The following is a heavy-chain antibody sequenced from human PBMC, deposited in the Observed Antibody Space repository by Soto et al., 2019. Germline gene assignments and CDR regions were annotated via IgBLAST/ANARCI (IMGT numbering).Heavy chain of an antibody. CDR2: INAGNGNT. Sequence: ASVKVSCKASGYTFTSYAMHWVRQAPGQRLEWMGWINAGNGNTKYSRKFQGRVTITRDTSASTAYMELSSLRSEDTAVYYCASDPNRTPMGIATMDPGWTLAYWGQGTLVTVSS. CDR3: ASDPNRTPMGIATMDPGWTLAY. D-gene: IGHD6-13*01. V-gene: IGHV1-3*01. CDR1: GYTFTSYA. J-gene: IGHJ4*02.